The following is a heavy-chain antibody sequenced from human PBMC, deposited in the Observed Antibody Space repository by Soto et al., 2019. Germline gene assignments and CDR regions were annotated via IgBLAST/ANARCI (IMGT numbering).Heavy chain of an antibody. CDR2: ISRTGGAA. J-gene: IGHJ4*02. D-gene: IGHD3-16*01. Sequence: EVQLLESGGGLVQPGGSLRLSCAASGFTFSNFAMCWVRQAPGKGLEWVSSISRTGGAAHYADSVNGRFTISSDNSKNTLFLQMVRLRAQGTAVDYGANGSDYIWGSSPRELDYWGQGTLVTVSS. CDR3: ANGSDYIWGSSPRELDY. CDR1: GFTFSNFA. V-gene: IGHV3-23*01.